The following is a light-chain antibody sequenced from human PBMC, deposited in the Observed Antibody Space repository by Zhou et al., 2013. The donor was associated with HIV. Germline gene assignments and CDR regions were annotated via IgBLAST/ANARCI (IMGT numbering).Light chain of an antibody. CDR1: QDIRNA. CDR2: KAS. Sequence: AIQLTQSPSSLSASVGDRVIITCRTSQDIRNALAWYQQKPGKAPKLLIYKASSLESGVPSRFSGSGSGTEFTLTISSLQPDDFATYYCQQYNSYPGTFGQGTKVEIK. V-gene: IGKV1-13*02. J-gene: IGKJ1*01. CDR3: QQYNSYPGT.